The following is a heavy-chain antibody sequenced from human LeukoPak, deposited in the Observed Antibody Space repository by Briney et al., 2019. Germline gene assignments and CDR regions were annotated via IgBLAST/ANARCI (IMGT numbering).Heavy chain of an antibody. CDR2: INPKSGGT. J-gene: IGHJ5*02. CDR3: AREVSSSSCNWFDP. Sequence: ASVKVSCKASGYTFTGYYMHWVRQAPGQGLEWMGWINPKSGGTNYAQKFQGRVTMTRDTSISTAYMELSRLRSDDTAVYYCAREVSSSSCNWFDPWGQGTLVTVSS. D-gene: IGHD6-13*01. CDR1: GYTFTGYY. V-gene: IGHV1-2*02.